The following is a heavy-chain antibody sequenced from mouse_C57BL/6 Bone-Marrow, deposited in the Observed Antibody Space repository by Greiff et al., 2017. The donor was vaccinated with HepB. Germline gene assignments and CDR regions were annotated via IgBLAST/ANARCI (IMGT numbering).Heavy chain of an antibody. CDR2: IYPRDGST. CDR1: GYTFTSYD. D-gene: IGHD2-12*01. CDR3: ARLSYDGFYWYFDV. Sequence: QVHVKQSGPELVKPGASVKLSCKASGYTFTSYDINWVKQRPGQGLEWIGWIYPRDGSTKYNEKFKGKATLTVDTSSSTAYMELHSLTSEDSAVYFCARLSYDGFYWYFDVWGTGTTVTVSS. V-gene: IGHV1-85*01. J-gene: IGHJ1*03.